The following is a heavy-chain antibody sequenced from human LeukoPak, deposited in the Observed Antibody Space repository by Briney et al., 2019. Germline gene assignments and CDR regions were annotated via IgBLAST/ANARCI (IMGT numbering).Heavy chain of an antibody. Sequence: APVKVSCKASKYTFINYYIHWVRQAPGQGFEWMGWINPSTGVTSYAQKFQGRVTMTRDTSISTAYMDLSRLRSDDTAIYFCATDTPPYCNGGSCYFDWGQGTLVTVSS. J-gene: IGHJ4*02. D-gene: IGHD2-15*01. CDR3: ATDTPPYCNGGSCYFD. CDR2: INPSTGVT. V-gene: IGHV1-2*02. CDR1: KYTFINYY.